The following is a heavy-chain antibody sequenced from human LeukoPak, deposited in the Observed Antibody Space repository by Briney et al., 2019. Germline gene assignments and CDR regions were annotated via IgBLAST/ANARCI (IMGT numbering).Heavy chain of an antibody. V-gene: IGHV4-31*03. J-gene: IGHJ4*02. Sequence: SETLSLTCTVSGGSVSRGGYYWNWIRQHPGKGLEWIGFTSYSEGTYYNPSLMSRITISVDRSQNQFSLKMRGVTAADTAVYFCATADWESFYFDSWGQGALVAVSS. CDR1: GGSVSRGGYY. CDR3: ATADWESFYFDS. D-gene: IGHD1-26*01. CDR2: TSYSEGT.